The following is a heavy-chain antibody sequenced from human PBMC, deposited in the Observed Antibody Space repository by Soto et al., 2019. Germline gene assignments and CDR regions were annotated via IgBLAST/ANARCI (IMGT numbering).Heavy chain of an antibody. CDR2: ISYDGSKK. J-gene: IGHJ4*02. V-gene: IGHV3-30*18. CDR1: EFTFSSYG. Sequence: QVQLVESGGGVVQPGRSLTLSCAASEFTFSSYGIHWVRQAPGKGLEWVAVISYDGSKKQYADSVKGRFTISRDNSKNTLHLQMNSLRAEETAVYYCAKDTYSHDTTGYYVFDYWGQGTLVTVSS. D-gene: IGHD3-22*01. CDR3: AKDTYSHDTTGYYVFDY.